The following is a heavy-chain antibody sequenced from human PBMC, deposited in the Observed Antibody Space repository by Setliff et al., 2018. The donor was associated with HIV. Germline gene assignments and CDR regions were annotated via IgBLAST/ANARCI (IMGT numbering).Heavy chain of an antibody. D-gene: IGHD1-20*01. CDR1: GYAITSGFY. Sequence: SETLSLTCAVSGYAITSGFYWGWIRQPPGKGLEWIGSIYHSGNTYYSPSLRSRVTLSLDTSKNHISLHLSSVTAADTAVYYCVRQGHWYIPWYFDYWGQGALVTSPQ. V-gene: IGHV4-38-2*01. J-gene: IGHJ4*02. CDR2: IYHSGNT. CDR3: VRQGHWYIPWYFDY.